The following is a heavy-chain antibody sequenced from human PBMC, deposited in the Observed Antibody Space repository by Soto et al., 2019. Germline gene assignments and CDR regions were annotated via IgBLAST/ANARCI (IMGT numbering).Heavy chain of an antibody. J-gene: IGHJ2*01. CDR1: GFTFSSYG. CDR3: ARVGYRGKPHWYFDL. CDR2: IWYDGSNK. D-gene: IGHD2-15*01. V-gene: IGHV3-33*01. Sequence: QVQLVESGGGVVQPGRSLRLSCAASGFTFSSYGMHWVRQAPGKGLEWVAVIWYDGSNKYYADSVKGRFTISGDNSKNTLYLQMNSLRAEDTAVYYCARVGYRGKPHWYFDLWGRGTLVTVSS.